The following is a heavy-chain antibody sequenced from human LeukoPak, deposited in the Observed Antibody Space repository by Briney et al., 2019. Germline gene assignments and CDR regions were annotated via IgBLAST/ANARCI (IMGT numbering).Heavy chain of an antibody. CDR2: IKQDGSEK. Sequence: GGSLRLSCAASGFIFRTYWMSWVRQAPGQGLEWVANIKQDGSEKYYVDSVKGRFTISRDNAKNSLYLQMNSLRDEDTAVYYCTSDSPGYSSGSYFTYWGQGTLVTVSS. V-gene: IGHV3-7*03. CDR3: TSDSPGYSSGSYFTY. J-gene: IGHJ4*02. CDR1: GFIFRTYW. D-gene: IGHD2-15*01.